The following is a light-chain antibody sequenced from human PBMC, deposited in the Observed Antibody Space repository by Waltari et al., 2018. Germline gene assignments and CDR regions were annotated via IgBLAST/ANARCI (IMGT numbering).Light chain of an antibody. Sequence: DIVMTQSPDSLAVSLGERATINCRSSQSVLSRSNNKNYLAWYQREQGQPPKLLIYWAATRESGVPDRFSGSGSGTDFTLTISSLQAEDVAVYYCQHYYSTPLAFGGGTKVEIK. CDR3: QHYYSTPLA. CDR1: QSVLSRSNNKNY. CDR2: WAA. J-gene: IGKJ4*01. V-gene: IGKV4-1*01.